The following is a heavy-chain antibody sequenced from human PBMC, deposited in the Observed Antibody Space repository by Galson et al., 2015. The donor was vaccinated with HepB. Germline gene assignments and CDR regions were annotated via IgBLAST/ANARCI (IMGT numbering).Heavy chain of an antibody. CDR3: ARGRPRYCSSTSCYLYYYMDV. CDR1: GYTFTSYD. CDR2: MNPNSGNT. Sequence: SVKVSCKASGYTFTSYDINWVRQATGQGLEWMGWMNPNSGNTGYAQKLQGRVTMTRNTSISTAYMELSSLRSEDTAVYYCARGRPRYCSSTSCYLYYYMDVWGKGTTVTVSS. D-gene: IGHD2-2*01. J-gene: IGHJ6*03. V-gene: IGHV1-8*01.